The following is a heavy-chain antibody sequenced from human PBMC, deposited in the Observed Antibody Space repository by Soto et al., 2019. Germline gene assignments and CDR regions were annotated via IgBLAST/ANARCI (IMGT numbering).Heavy chain of an antibody. D-gene: IGHD3-16*02. CDR1: GGSLSSGGYY. J-gene: IGHJ6*02. CDR3: ARDYRASYPAYYYYGMDV. V-gene: IGHV4-31*03. Sequence: SETLSLTCTVSGGSLSSGGYYWSWIRQHPGKGLEWIGYIYYSTYYNPSLKSRVTISVDTSKNQFSLKLSSVTAADTAVYYCARDYRASYPAYYYYGMDVWGQGTTVNVSS. CDR2: IYYST.